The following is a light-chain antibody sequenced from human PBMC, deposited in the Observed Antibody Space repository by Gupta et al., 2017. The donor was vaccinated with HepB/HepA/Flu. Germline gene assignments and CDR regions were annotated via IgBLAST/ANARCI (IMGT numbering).Light chain of an antibody. V-gene: IGLV2-14*01. Sequence: GVSNRFSGSKSGNTASLTISGLQAEDEADYYCSSYTSSSTIFGGGTKLTVL. CDR3: SSYTSSSTI. J-gene: IGLJ2*01.